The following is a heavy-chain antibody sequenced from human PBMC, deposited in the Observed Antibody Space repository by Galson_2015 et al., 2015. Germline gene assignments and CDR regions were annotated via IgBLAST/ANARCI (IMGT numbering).Heavy chain of an antibody. CDR2: IIPIFGTA. Sequence: QSGAEVKKPGASVKVSCRASGGTFSSYAISWVRQAPGQGLEWMGGIIPIFGTANYAQKFQGRVTITADESTSTAYMELSSLRSEDTAVYYCARYCSSTSCYEDYYYYGMDVWGQGTTVTVSS. D-gene: IGHD2-2*01. J-gene: IGHJ6*02. CDR3: ARYCSSTSCYEDYYYYGMDV. CDR1: GGTFSSYA. V-gene: IGHV1-69*13.